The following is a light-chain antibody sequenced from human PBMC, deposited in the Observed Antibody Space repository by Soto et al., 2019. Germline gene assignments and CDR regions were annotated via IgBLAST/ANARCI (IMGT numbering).Light chain of an antibody. Sequence: DIVMTQSPLSLPVTPGEPASISCRSSQSLLHSNGYNYLDWYLQKPGQSPQLLIYLGSNRASGVPDRFSGSGSGTDYTLKINRVEAEDVGVYYCMQAIQILFAFGPGTKVDIK. CDR3: MQAIQILFA. CDR1: QSLLHSNGYNY. CDR2: LGS. J-gene: IGKJ3*01. V-gene: IGKV2-28*01.